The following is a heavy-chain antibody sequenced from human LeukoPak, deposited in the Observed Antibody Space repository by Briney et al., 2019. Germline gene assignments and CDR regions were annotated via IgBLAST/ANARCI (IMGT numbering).Heavy chain of an antibody. CDR3: ARGGCADCSGGGDAFDI. D-gene: IGHD2-15*01. V-gene: IGHV1-18*01. CDR2: ISAYNGNT. J-gene: IGHJ3*02. CDR1: GYTFTSYG. Sequence: ASVKVSCKASGYTFTSYGISWVRQAPGQGLEWMGWISAYNGNTNYAQKLQGRVTMTTDTSTSTAYMELRSLRSDDTAVYYCARGGCADCSGGGDAFDIWGQGIMVTVSS.